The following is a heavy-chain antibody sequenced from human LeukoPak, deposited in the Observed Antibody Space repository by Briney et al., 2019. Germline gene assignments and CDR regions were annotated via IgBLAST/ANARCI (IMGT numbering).Heavy chain of an antibody. CDR3: AKDLSSWAYYFDY. CDR1: GFIFSSYN. CDR2: ISSSSSYI. Sequence: GGSLRLSCAAPGFIFSSYNMNWVRQAPGKGLEWVSSISSSSSYINYADSVRGRFTISRDNAKNSLYLQMNSLRAEDTAVYYCAKDLSSWAYYFDYWGQGTLVTVSS. V-gene: IGHV3-21*01. J-gene: IGHJ4*02. D-gene: IGHD6-13*01.